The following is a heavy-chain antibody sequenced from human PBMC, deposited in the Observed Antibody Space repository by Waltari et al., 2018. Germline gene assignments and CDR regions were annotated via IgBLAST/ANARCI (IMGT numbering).Heavy chain of an antibody. D-gene: IGHD5-12*01. Sequence: EVQLLDSGGGLVQPGGSLRLSCAASGFTFSNYVMSWVRQAPGEGLEEVSTISIGGNTYYTDSVKGRLTVARDNAKNTLDLQMNSLRAEDTAVYDCAKRGSDGAWFDPWGQGTLVTVSS. V-gene: IGHV3-23*01. J-gene: IGHJ5*02. CDR3: AKRGSDGAWFDP. CDR1: GFTFSNYV. CDR2: ISIGGNT.